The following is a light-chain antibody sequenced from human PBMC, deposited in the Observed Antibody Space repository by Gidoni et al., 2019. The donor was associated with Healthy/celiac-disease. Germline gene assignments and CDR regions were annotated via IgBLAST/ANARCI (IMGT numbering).Light chain of an antibody. Sequence: QSALTQPASVPGSPGQSITIACTGTSSEVGGYNYVSWYQQHPGKAPKLMIYDVSNRPSGVSNRFSGSKSGNTASLTISGLQAEDEADYYCSSYTSSSTYVFGTGTKVTVL. V-gene: IGLV2-14*01. CDR3: SSYTSSSTYV. CDR2: DVS. CDR1: SSEVGGYNY. J-gene: IGLJ1*01.